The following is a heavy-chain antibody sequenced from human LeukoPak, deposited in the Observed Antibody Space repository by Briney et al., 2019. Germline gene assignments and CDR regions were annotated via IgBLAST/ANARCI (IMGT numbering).Heavy chain of an antibody. CDR3: ARDHHSYIVATIKGQQLVREDY. Sequence: ASVKVSCXASGYTFTSYYMHWVRQAPGQGLEWMGIINPSGGSTSYAQKFQGRVTMTRDTTTSTVYMELSSLRSEDTAVYYCARDHHSYIVATIKGQQLVREDYWGQGTLVTVSS. V-gene: IGHV1-46*03. CDR1: GYTFTSYY. CDR2: INPSGGST. J-gene: IGHJ4*02. D-gene: IGHD5-12*01.